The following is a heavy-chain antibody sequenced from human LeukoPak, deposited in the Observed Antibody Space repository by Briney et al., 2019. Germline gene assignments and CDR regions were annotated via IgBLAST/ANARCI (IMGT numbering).Heavy chain of an antibody. CDR3: AKGSDFSGWYYFDY. J-gene: IGHJ4*02. D-gene: IGHD6-19*01. CDR2: ISYDGSNK. V-gene: IGHV3-30*18. CDR1: GFTFSSYG. Sequence: PGGSLRLSCAASGFTFSSYGMHWVRQAPGKGLEWVAVISYDGSNKYYVDSVKGRFTISRDNSKNTLYLQMNSLRAEDTAVYYCAKGSDFSGWYYFDYWGQGTLVTVSS.